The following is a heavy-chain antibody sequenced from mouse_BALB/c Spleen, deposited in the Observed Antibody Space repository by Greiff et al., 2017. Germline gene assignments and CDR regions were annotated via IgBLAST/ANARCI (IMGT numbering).Heavy chain of an antibody. Sequence: EVQLVESGGGLVQPGGSMKLSCVASGFTFSNYWMNWVRQSPEKGLEWVAEIRLKSNNYATHYAESVKGRFTISRDDSKSSVYLQMNNLRAEDTGIYYCTSYGYYYFDYWGQGTTLTVSS. D-gene: IGHD2-2*01. CDR3: TSYGYYYFDY. V-gene: IGHV6-6*02. J-gene: IGHJ2*01. CDR1: GFTFSNYW. CDR2: IRLKSNNYAT.